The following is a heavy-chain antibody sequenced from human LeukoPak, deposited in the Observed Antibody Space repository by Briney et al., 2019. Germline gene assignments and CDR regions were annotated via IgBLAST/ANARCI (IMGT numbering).Heavy chain of an antibody. CDR3: ARESSEWEPTGN. V-gene: IGHV3-48*04. J-gene: IGHJ4*02. D-gene: IGHD1-26*01. CDR2: ISSSGSTI. CDR1: GFTFSSYS. Sequence: GGSLRLSCAASGFTFSSYSMNWVRQAPGKGLEWVSYISSSGSTIYYADSVKGRLTISRDNAKNSLYLQMNSLRAEDTAVYYCARESSEWEPTGNWGQGTLVTVSS.